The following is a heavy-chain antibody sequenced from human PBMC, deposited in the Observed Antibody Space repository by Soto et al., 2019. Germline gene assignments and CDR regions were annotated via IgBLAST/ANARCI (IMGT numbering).Heavy chain of an antibody. CDR2: IYYSGST. V-gene: IGHV4-31*03. CDR3: ARDQATPTADAFDI. Sequence: SETLSLTCTVSGGSISSGGYYWSWIRQHPGKGLEWIGYIYYSGSTYYNPSLKSRVTISVDTSKNQFSLKLSSVTAADTAVYYCARDQATPTADAFDIWGQGTMVTVSS. CDR1: GGSISSGGYY. D-gene: IGHD4-17*01. J-gene: IGHJ3*02.